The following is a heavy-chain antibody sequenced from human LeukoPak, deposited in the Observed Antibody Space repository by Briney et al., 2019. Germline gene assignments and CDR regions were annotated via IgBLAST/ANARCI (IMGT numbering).Heavy chain of an antibody. J-gene: IGHJ6*02. CDR1: GYTFTSYG. CDR2: ISAYNGNT. Sequence: GASVKVSCKASGYTFTSYGISWVRHAPGQGLEWMGWISAYNGNTNYAQKLRGRVTMTTDTSTSTPYMELRSLRSDDTAVYYCAREPEYSSSVVGYYYGMDVWGQGTTVTVSS. CDR3: AREPEYSSSVVGYYYGMDV. D-gene: IGHD6-13*01. V-gene: IGHV1-18*01.